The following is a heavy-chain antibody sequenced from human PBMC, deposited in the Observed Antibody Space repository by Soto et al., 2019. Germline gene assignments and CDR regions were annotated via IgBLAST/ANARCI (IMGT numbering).Heavy chain of an antibody. CDR2: MNPGSGDT. J-gene: IGHJ5*02. CDR1: GYTFTNNY. Sequence: ASVKVSCKASGYTFTNNYVSWVRQATGQGLEWMGWMNPGSGDTGYAQKFQGRVTMTRDISIATAYMELNSLTSEDTAIYYCARMESFGSLNWFDPWGQGTLVTVSS. D-gene: IGHD5-18*01. CDR3: ARMESFGSLNWFDP. V-gene: IGHV1-8*02.